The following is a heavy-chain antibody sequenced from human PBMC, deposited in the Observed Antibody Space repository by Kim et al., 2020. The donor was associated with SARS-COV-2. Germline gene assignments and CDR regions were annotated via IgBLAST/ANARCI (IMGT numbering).Heavy chain of an antibody. J-gene: IGHJ6*02. CDR1: GFTFDDYA. CDR3: ASLIAAAGTLDYYYGMDV. Sequence: GGSLRLSCAASGFTFDDYAMHWVRQAPGKGLEWVSGISWNSGSICYADSVKGRFTISRDNAKNSLYLQMNSLRAEDTAFYYCASLIAAAGTLDYYYGMDVWGQGTTVTFSS. D-gene: IGHD6-13*01. CDR2: ISWNSGSI. V-gene: IGHV3-9*01.